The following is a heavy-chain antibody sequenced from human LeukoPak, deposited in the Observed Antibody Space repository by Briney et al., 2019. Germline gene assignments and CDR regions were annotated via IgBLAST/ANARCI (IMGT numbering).Heavy chain of an antibody. CDR1: GGSFSGYY. Sequence: KASETLSLTCAVYGGSFSGYYWSWIRQPPGKGLEWIGYIYYSGSTNYNPSLKSRVTISVDTSKNQFSLKLSSVTAADTAVYYCARGLDFDWLLPPFDYWGQGTLVTVSS. J-gene: IGHJ4*02. CDR3: ARGLDFDWLLPPFDY. CDR2: IYYSGST. V-gene: IGHV4-59*01. D-gene: IGHD3-9*01.